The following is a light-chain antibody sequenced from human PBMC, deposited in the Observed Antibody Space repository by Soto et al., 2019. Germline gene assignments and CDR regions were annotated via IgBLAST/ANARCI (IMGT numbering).Light chain of an antibody. CDR2: KAS. CDR3: KLYHIYSGT. Sequence: DIQMTQSPSTLSASVGDRVTITCRASQTIDSWLAWYQQRPGKPPNLLIYKASTLASGVPSRFSGSGSGTEFTLTINILQPDDFATYYSKLYHIYSGTFGQGTKVDI. CDR1: QTIDSW. J-gene: IGKJ1*01. V-gene: IGKV1-5*03.